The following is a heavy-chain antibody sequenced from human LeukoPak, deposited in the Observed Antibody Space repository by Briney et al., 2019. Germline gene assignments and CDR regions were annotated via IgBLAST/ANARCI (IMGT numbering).Heavy chain of an antibody. D-gene: IGHD3-22*01. CDR2: ISAYNGNT. CDR1: GYTFTSYG. Sequence: GASVKVSCKASGYTFTSYGISWVRQAPGQGLEWMGWISAYNGNTNYAQKLQGRVTMTTDTSTSTAYMELRSLRSDDTAVYYCVRDLGTYYYDSSALRDAFDIWGQGTMVTVSS. V-gene: IGHV1-18*01. J-gene: IGHJ3*02. CDR3: VRDLGTYYYDSSALRDAFDI.